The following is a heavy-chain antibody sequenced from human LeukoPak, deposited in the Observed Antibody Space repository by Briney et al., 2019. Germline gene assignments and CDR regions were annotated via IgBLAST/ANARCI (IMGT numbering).Heavy chain of an antibody. CDR1: GGSISSSSYY. CDR2: IYYSGST. V-gene: IGHV4-39*07. CDR3: ARVGNYYDSSGKRFYYYYMDV. J-gene: IGHJ6*03. Sequence: SETLSLTCTVSGGSISSSSYYWGWIRQPPGKGLEWIGSIYYSGSTYYNPSLKSRVTISVDTSKNQFSLKLSSVTAADTAVYYCARVGNYYDSSGKRFYYYYMDVWGKGTTVTVSS. D-gene: IGHD3-22*01.